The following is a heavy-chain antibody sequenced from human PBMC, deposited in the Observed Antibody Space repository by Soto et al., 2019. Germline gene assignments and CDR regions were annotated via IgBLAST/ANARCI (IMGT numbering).Heavy chain of an antibody. J-gene: IGHJ5*02. D-gene: IGHD2-2*01. CDR1: GYTFTGYY. V-gene: IGHV1-2*04. CDR3: AREGVRGKVPASNNWFDP. Sequence: QVQLVQSGAEVKKPGASVKVSCKASGYTFTGYYMHWVRQAPRQGLEWMGWINPDSGGKNYAQKFQGWVTITRETSIITAYMELSRLRSYDTAVYYCAREGVRGKVPASNNWFDPCAQGTLVTVSS. CDR2: INPDSGGK.